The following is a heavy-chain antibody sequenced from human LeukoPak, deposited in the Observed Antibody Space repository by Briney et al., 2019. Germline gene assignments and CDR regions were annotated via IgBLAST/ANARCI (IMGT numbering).Heavy chain of an antibody. CDR3: ARGSDYDYVWGSYRSNWFDP. CDR2: MNPNSGNT. CDR1: GYTFTSYD. Sequence: ASVKVSCKASGYTFTSYDINWVRQATGQGLECMGWMNPNSGNTGYAQKFQGRVTMTRNTSISTAYMELSSLRSEDTAVYYCARGSDYDYVWGSYRSNWFDPWGQGTLVTVSS. J-gene: IGHJ5*02. D-gene: IGHD3-16*02. V-gene: IGHV1-8*01.